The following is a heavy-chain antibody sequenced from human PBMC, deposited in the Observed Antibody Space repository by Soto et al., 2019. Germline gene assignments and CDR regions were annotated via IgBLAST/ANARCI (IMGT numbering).Heavy chain of an antibody. J-gene: IGHJ5*02. CDR1: GLTFSMYA. CDR2: IYSDGTT. CDR3: ARETPYGSGSYSWFDP. Sequence: GGSMRLSCAASGLTFSMYAMSWVRQAPGKGLEWVSVIYSDGTTYYEESVKGRFTISRDNSKNTLYLQMNNLRSEDTAVYYCARETPYGSGSYSWFDPWGQGTLVTVSS. D-gene: IGHD3-10*01. V-gene: IGHV3-53*05.